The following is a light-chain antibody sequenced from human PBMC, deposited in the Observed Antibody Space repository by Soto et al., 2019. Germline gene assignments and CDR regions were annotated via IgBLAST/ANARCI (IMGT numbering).Light chain of an antibody. V-gene: IGKV1-5*01. J-gene: IGKJ1*01. CDR2: DAS. CDR1: QSIRSW. CDR3: QQYNCL. Sequence: IPMTQSPSTLSASVGDRVTITCRASQSIRSWLAWYQQKPGKAPKLLIYDASTLESGVPSRFSGSGSGTEFPLTISSLQPDDFATYYCQQYNCLFGQGTKVDIK.